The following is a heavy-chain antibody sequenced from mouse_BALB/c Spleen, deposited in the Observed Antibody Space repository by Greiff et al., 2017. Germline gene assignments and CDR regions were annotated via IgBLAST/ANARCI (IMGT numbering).Heavy chain of an antibody. CDR2: IRLKSNNYAT. J-gene: IGHJ4*01. D-gene: IGHD2-14*01. CDR1: GFTFSNYW. CDR3: TSYRYYAMDY. Sequence: EVQLVESGGGLVQPGGSMKLSCVASGFTFSNYWMNWVRQSPEKGLEWVAEIRLKSNNYATHYAESVKGRFTISRDDSKSSVYLQMNNLRAEDTGIYYCTSYRYYAMDYWGQGTSVTVSS. V-gene: IGHV6-6*02.